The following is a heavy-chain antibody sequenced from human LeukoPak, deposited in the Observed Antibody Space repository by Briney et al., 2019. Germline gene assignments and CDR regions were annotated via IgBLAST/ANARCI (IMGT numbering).Heavy chain of an antibody. CDR3: ARAPLQGSYGYLGAFDI. D-gene: IGHD5-18*01. CDR2: XNHSGST. Sequence: SETLSLTCAVXXGSXXGXXWSWIRQPXXXXXXXXXXXNHSGSTNYNPSLKSRVTISVDTSKNQFSLKLSSVTAADTAVYYCARAPLQGSYGYLGAFDIWGQGTMVTVSS. V-gene: IGHV4-34*01. CDR1: XGSXXGXX. J-gene: IGHJ3*02.